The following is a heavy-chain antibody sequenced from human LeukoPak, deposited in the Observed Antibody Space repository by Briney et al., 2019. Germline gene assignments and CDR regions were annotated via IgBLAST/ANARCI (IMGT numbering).Heavy chain of an antibody. CDR3: ARDAEDSSGWTFEY. CDR1: GFTFSRYW. CDR2: IKSDGTFI. J-gene: IGHJ4*02. V-gene: IGHV3-74*01. Sequence: GGSLRLSCEASGFTFSRYWMYWVRQAPGKGLEWVSRIKSDGTFISYAESVRGRFTISRDNAKNTLFLEMNSLRVDDTAIYYCARDAEDSSGWTFEYWGQGTLVTVSS. D-gene: IGHD6-19*01.